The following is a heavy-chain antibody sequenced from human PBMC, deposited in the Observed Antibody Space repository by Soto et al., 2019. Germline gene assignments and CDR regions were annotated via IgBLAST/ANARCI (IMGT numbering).Heavy chain of an antibody. CDR3: ARDGGAAFAFNWFDP. CDR2: IYYSGST. Sequence: PSETLSLTCTVSGGSISSYYWSWIRQPPGKGLEWIGYIYYSGSTNYNPSLKSRVTISVDTSKNQFSLKLSSVTAADTAVYYCARDGGAAFAFNWFDPWGQGTLVTAPQ. D-gene: IGHD6-13*01. CDR1: GGSISSYY. J-gene: IGHJ5*02. V-gene: IGHV4-59*01.